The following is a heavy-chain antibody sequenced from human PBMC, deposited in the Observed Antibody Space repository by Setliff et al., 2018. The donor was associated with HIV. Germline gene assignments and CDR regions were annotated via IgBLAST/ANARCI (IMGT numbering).Heavy chain of an antibody. CDR2: IYYNGNT. CDR1: GGSISSYY. Sequence: PSETLSLTCTVSGGSISSYYWSWIRQPPGKGLEWIGYIYYNGNTNYNPSLKSRVTISVDTSKNQLSLKLSSATAADTAVYYCAREIYGGNSRPFDYWGQGTLVTFSS. CDR3: AREIYGGNSRPFDY. J-gene: IGHJ4*02. D-gene: IGHD4-17*01. V-gene: IGHV4-59*01.